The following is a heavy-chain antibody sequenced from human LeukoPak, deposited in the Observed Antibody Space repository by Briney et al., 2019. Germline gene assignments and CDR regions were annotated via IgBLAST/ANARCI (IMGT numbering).Heavy chain of an antibody. CDR2: INHSGST. V-gene: IGHV4-34*01. J-gene: IGHJ5*02. CDR1: GGSFSGYY. CDR3: ARELEQNWFDP. D-gene: IGHD1/OR15-1a*01. Sequence: PSETLSLTCAVYGGSFSGYYWSWIRQPPGKGLEWIGEINHSGSTNYNPSLKSRVTISVDTSENQFSLKLSSVTAADTAVYYCARELEQNWFDPWGQGTLVTVSS.